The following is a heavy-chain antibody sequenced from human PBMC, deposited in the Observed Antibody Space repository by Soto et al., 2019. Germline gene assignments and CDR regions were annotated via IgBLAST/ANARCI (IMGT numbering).Heavy chain of an antibody. Sequence: EVQLLESGGGLVQPGGSLRLSCAASGFIFNAYAMTWVRQAPGKGLECVSAIGGSGGNTYYAASVKGRFTISRDNSKDTVDLEMNRLRVDDTAVYFCARVASDYINSADHWGQGILVTVSS. J-gene: IGHJ4*02. D-gene: IGHD4-4*01. CDR1: GFIFNAYA. CDR3: ARVASDYINSADH. CDR2: IGGSGGNT. V-gene: IGHV3-23*01.